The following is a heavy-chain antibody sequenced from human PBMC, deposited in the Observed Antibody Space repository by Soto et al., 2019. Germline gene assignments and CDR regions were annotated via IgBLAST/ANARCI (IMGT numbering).Heavy chain of an antibody. CDR3: ARHTEYYYDSSGYYEAENFDY. CDR2: IYHSGST. D-gene: IGHD3-22*01. J-gene: IGHJ4*02. V-gene: IGHV4-4*02. CDR1: GGSISSSNW. Sequence: SETLSLTCAVSGGSISSSNWWSWVRQPPGKGLEWIGEIYHSGSTNYNPSLKSRVTISVDKSKNQFSLKLSSVTAADTAVYYCARHTEYYYDSSGYYEAENFDYWGQGTLVTVSS.